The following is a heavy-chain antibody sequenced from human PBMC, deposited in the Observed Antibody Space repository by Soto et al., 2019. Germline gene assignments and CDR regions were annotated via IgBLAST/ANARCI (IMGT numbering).Heavy chain of an antibody. CDR3: ATTNPWIVVVPGDYYGMDV. CDR1: GGTFSSYA. Sequence: AVKVSCKASGGTFSSYAISWVRQAPGQGLEWMGGIISIFGTANYAHKFQGRVTIPADESTSTAYMELSSLRSEDTAVYYCATTNPWIVVVPGDYYGMDVWGQGTTVTVSS. CDR2: IISIFGTA. D-gene: IGHD2-2*01. J-gene: IGHJ6*02. V-gene: IGHV1-69*13.